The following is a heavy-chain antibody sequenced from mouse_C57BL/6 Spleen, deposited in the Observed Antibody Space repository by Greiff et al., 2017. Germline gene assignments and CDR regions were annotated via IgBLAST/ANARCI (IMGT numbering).Heavy chain of an antibody. D-gene: IGHD1-1*01. CDR1: GYTFTEYT. CDR3: ARHEESHYYGSSYGYFDV. J-gene: IGHJ1*03. Sequence: VQLQQSGAELVKPGASVKLSCKASGYTFTEYTIHWVKQRSGQGLEWIGWFYPGSGSIKYNEKFKDKATLTADKSSSTVYMELSRLTSEDSAVXFCARHEESHYYGSSYGYFDVWGTGTTVTVSA. V-gene: IGHV1-62-2*01. CDR2: FYPGSGSI.